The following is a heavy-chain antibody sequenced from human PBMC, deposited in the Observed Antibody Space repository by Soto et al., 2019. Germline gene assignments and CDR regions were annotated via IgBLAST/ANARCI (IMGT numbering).Heavy chain of an antibody. D-gene: IGHD3-22*01. V-gene: IGHV3-30-3*01. J-gene: IGHJ4*02. CDR3: ARETYDYDSSGNYH. CDR1: GFTFSSYA. Sequence: PGGSLRLSCAASGFTFSSYAMHWVRQAPGKGLEWVAVISYDGSNKYYADSVKGRFTISRDNSKNTLYLQMNSLRAEYTAVYYCARETYDYDSSGNYHWGQGTLVTVSA. CDR2: ISYDGSNK.